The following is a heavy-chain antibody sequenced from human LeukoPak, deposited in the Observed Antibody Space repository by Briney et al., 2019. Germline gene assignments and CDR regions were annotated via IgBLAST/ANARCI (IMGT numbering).Heavy chain of an antibody. CDR3: AAVDVDTAFP. CDR1: GFTFSSYG. CDR2: IHYDGTNE. V-gene: IGHV3-30*02. D-gene: IGHD5-18*01. Sequence: GGSLRLSCAASGFTFSSYGMHWVRQAPGKGLEWVAFIHYDGTNEYYADSVKGRFTISRDNFKNTLSLQMNSLRAEDTAVYYCAAVDVDTAFPWGQGTLVTVSS. J-gene: IGHJ5*02.